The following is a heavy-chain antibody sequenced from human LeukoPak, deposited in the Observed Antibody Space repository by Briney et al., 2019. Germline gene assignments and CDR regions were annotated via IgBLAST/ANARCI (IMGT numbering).Heavy chain of an antibody. CDR3: ARDGSSGWYYFDY. V-gene: IGHV4-59*01. CDR2: IYYSGGT. Sequence: PSETLSLTCTVSGGSISSYYWSWIRQPPGKGLEWIGYIYYSGGTNYNPSLESRVTISIDTSKNQFSLKLSSVTAADTAVYYCARDGSSGWYYFDYWGQGALITVSS. J-gene: IGHJ4*02. D-gene: IGHD6-19*01. CDR1: GGSISSYY.